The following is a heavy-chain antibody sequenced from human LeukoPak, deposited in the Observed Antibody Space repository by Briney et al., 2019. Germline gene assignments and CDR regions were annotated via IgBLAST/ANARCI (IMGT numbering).Heavy chain of an antibody. CDR3: AKLGCSSTSCYANFDY. CDR2: ISSSSSII. J-gene: IGHJ4*02. V-gene: IGHV3-48*01. D-gene: IGHD2-2*01. CDR1: GFTFSYYN. Sequence: PGGSLRLSCAASGFTFSYYNMNWVRQAPGKGLEWVSYISSSSSIIYYADSVKGRFTISRDNAKNSLYLQMNSLRAEDTAVYYCAKLGCSSTSCYANFDYWGQGTLVTVSS.